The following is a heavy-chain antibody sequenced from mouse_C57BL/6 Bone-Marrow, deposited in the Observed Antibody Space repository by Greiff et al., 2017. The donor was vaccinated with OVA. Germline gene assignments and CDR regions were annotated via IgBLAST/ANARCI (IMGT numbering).Heavy chain of an antibody. CDR3: AGFYGSCFAY. Sequence: QVQLQQSGAELVMPGASVKLSCKASGYTFTSYWMHWVKQRPGQGLEWIGEIDPSDSYTNYNQKFKGKSTLTVDKSSSTAYMQLSSLTSEDSAVYYCAGFYGSCFAYGGQGTLVTVSA. D-gene: IGHD2-1*01. J-gene: IGHJ3*01. V-gene: IGHV1-69*01. CDR2: IDPSDSYT. CDR1: GYTFTSYW.